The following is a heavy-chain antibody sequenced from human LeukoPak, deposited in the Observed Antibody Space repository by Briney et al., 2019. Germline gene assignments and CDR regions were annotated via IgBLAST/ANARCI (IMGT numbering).Heavy chain of an antibody. CDR2: IIPIFGTA. V-gene: IGHV1-69*13. J-gene: IGHJ6*02. D-gene: IGHD4-11*01. CDR1: GGTFSSYA. CDR3: ARGAHSLTTVIPPYYYYGMDV. Sequence: ASVKVSCKASGGTFSSYAISWVRQAPGQGLEWMGGIIPIFGTANYAQKFQGRVTITADESTSTAYMELSSLRSEDTAVYYCARGAHSLTTVIPPYYYYGMDVWGQGTTVTVSS.